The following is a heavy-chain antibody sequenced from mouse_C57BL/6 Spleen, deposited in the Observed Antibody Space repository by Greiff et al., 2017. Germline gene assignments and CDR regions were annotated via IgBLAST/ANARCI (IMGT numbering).Heavy chain of an antibody. CDR3: ARGELWDYYFDY. CDR1: GYTFTSYW. Sequence: QVQLKQPGTELVKPGASVKLSCKASGYTFTSYWMHWVKQRPGQGLEWIGNINPSNGGTNYNEKFKSKATLTVDKSSSTAYMQLSSLTSEDSAVYYCARGELWDYYFDYWGQGTTLTVSS. V-gene: IGHV1-53*01. CDR2: INPSNGGT. J-gene: IGHJ2*01. D-gene: IGHD1-1*02.